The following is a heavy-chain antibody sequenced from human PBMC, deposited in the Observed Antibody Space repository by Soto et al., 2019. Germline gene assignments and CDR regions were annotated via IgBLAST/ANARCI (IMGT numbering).Heavy chain of an antibody. CDR3: ARNSRAAAGTHYYYGMDV. J-gene: IGHJ6*02. CDR2: IIPIFGTA. D-gene: IGHD6-13*01. V-gene: IGHV1-69*13. Sequence: SVKVSCKASVGTFSSYAISWVRQAPGQGLEWMGGIIPIFGTANYAQKFQGRVTITADESTSTAYMELSSLRSEDTAVYYCARNSRAAAGTHYYYGMDVWGQGTTVTVSS. CDR1: VGTFSSYA.